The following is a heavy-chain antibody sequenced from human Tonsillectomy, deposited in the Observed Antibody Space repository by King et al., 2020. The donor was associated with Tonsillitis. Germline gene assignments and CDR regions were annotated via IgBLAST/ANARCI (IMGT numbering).Heavy chain of an antibody. V-gene: IGHV5-51*01. CDR2: IYPGDSDT. CDR3: ARQITGTFDAFDI. D-gene: IGHD1-20*01. CDR1: GYSFTINW. J-gene: IGHJ3*02. Sequence: QLVQSGAEVKKAGESLKISCKGSGYSFTINWIAWGRQMPGKVRECRWIIYPGDSDTRYIPSFQGQVTISDDKSISTAYLQRSSLKASDTAMYYCARQITGTFDAFDIWGQGTRVTVSS.